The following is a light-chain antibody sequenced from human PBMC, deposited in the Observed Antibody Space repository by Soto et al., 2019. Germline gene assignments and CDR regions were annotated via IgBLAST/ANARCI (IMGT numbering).Light chain of an antibody. CDR3: QQYNTYGYVWT. V-gene: IGKV1-5*03. Sequence: DIQMTQSPSTLSASVGDRVTITCRASQSISTWLAWYQQKPGKAPSLLIFKASELETGVPSRFSGSGSGTKFTLTISSLQPDDFATYYCQQYNTYGYVWTFGQGTKVDIK. CDR2: KAS. J-gene: IGKJ1*01. CDR1: QSISTW.